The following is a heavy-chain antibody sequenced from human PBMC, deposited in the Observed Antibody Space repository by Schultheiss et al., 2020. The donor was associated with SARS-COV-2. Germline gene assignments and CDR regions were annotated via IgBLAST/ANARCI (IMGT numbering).Heavy chain of an antibody. CDR2: IIPILGIA. J-gene: IGHJ5*02. CDR1: GYTFTGYY. D-gene: IGHD6-13*01. V-gene: IGHV1-46*01. Sequence: ASVKVSCKASGYTFTGYYMHWVRQAPGQGLEWMGRIIPILGIANYAQKFQGRVTMTRDTSTSTVYMELSSLRSEDTAVYYCAREIRNLYSVGFDPWGQGTLVTVSS. CDR3: AREIRNLYSVGFDP.